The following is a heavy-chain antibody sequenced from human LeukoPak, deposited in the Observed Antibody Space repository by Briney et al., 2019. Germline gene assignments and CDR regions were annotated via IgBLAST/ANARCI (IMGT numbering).Heavy chain of an antibody. CDR3: ARDRRWDLLHAFDI. Sequence: SETLSLTCTVSGGCICSYFWRWIRQPPGKGPEWIAYAHYSESTNYNPSLKSRVTISLDTSKNQFSLMLNTVTAADTAVYYCARDRRWDLLHAFDIWGQGTMVTVSS. CDR1: GGCICSYF. V-gene: IGHV4-59*01. CDR2: AHYSEST. D-gene: IGHD1-26*01. J-gene: IGHJ3*02.